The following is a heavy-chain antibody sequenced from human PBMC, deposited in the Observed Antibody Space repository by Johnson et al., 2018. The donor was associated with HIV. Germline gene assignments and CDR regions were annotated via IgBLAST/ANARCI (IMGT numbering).Heavy chain of an antibody. Sequence: VQLVESGGGLIQPGGSLGLSCAASGFNVSTNNMNWVRQAPGKGLEWVSVTYSGGSTYYADSVKGRFNISRDNSKNTLYLQMNNLRAEDTAVYYCARDPSRSPGAFDIWGQGTMVTVSS. CDR3: ARDPSRSPGAFDI. J-gene: IGHJ3*02. V-gene: IGHV3-53*01. CDR1: GFNVSTNN. CDR2: TYSGGST.